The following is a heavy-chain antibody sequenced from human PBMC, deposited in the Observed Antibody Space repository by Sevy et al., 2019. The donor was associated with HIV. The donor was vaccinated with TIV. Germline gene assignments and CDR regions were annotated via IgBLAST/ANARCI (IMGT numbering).Heavy chain of an antibody. CDR2: TYYRSKWYN. J-gene: IGHJ4*02. V-gene: IGHV6-1*01. D-gene: IGHD6-13*01. CDR3: ARALGRSSWYGGYYFDY. CDR1: GDSVSSNSAA. Sequence: SQTLSLTCAISGDSVSSNSAAWNWIRQSPSRGLEWLGRTYYRSKWYNDYAVSVKSRITINPDTSKNQFSLQLNSVTPEDTAVYYCARALGRSSWYGGYYFDYWGQGTLVTVSS.